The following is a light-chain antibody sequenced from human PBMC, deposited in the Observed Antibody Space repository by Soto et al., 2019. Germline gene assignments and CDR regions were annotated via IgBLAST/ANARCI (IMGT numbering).Light chain of an antibody. Sequence: QSVLTQPASVSGSPGQSITISCTGTSTDIGVYNYVSWYQQHPGKAPKVMIYKVTNRPSGVSNRFSGSKSGDTASLTISGLQSEDEADYYCSSYTTSATLVFGGGTKLTVL. V-gene: IGLV2-14*01. CDR3: SSYTTSATLV. J-gene: IGLJ3*02. CDR2: KVT. CDR1: STDIGVYNY.